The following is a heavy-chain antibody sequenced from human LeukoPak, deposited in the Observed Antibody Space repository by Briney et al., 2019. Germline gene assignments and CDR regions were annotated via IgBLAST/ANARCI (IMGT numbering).Heavy chain of an antibody. CDR1: GFTFSSYA. D-gene: IGHD5-18*01. J-gene: IGHJ4*02. V-gene: IGHV3-23*01. Sequence: PGGSLRLSCAASGFTFSSYAMSWVRQAPGKGLEWVSAISGSGGSTYYADSVKGRFTISRDNSKNTLYLQMNSLRAEDTAVYYCAKVVWIQLWSRIDYWGQGTLVTVSS. CDR3: AKVVWIQLWSRIDY. CDR2: ISGSGGST.